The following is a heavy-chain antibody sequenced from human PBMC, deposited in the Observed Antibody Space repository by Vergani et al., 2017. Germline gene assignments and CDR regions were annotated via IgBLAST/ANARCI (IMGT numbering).Heavy chain of an antibody. Sequence: QVQLVQSGAEVKKPGASVKVSCKASGYTFTSYAMHWVRQAPGQRLEWMGWINAGNGNTKYSQKFQGRVTITRDTSASTAYMELSSLRSEDTAVYYCARDQDYAPDYYYYYGMDVWGQGTTVTVSS. CDR3: ARDQDYAPDYYYYYGMDV. J-gene: IGHJ6*02. CDR2: INAGNGNT. CDR1: GYTFTSYA. V-gene: IGHV1-3*01. D-gene: IGHD4-17*01.